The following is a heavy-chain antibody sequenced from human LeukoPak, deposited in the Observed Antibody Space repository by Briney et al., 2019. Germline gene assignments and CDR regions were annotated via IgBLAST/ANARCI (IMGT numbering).Heavy chain of an antibody. D-gene: IGHD2/OR15-2a*01. CDR1: GFNVSNNY. CDR2: IYSGGAA. Sequence: PGGSLRLSCAVSGFNVSNNYLIWVRQAPGKGPERVSVIYSGGAAHFAQPVKGRFNISRDNSKHTLYLQMNSLRSEDTAVYYCARGVPSPFPDPFDHWGQGTLVTVSS. J-gene: IGHJ4*02. CDR3: ARGVPSPFPDPFDH. V-gene: IGHV3-66*02.